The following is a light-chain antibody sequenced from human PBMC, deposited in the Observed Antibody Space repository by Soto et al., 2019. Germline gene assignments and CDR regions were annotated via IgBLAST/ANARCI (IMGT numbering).Light chain of an antibody. CDR2: AAS. CDR1: QSISNY. Sequence: DIQMTQSPSSLSASVGDRVTITCRASQSISNYINWYQQKPGKAPKLLLYAASTLQAGVPSRFSGSGSGTDFTLTISSLQPEDFATYFCQQSYSTLFTFGPGTKVDIK. J-gene: IGKJ3*01. V-gene: IGKV1-39*01. CDR3: QQSYSTLFT.